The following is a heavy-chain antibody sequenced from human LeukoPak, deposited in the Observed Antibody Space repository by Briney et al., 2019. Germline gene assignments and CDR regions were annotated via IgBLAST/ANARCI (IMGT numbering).Heavy chain of an antibody. CDR1: GFTVSSNY. Sequence: GGSLRLSCAASGFTVSSNYMSWVRQAPGEGLEWVSVIYSGGSTYYADSVKGRFTISRDNSKNTLYLQMNSLRAEDTAVYYCARVGAALDFDYWGQGTLVTVSS. CDR2: IYSGGST. J-gene: IGHJ4*02. CDR3: ARVGAALDFDY. V-gene: IGHV3-53*01. D-gene: IGHD6-6*01.